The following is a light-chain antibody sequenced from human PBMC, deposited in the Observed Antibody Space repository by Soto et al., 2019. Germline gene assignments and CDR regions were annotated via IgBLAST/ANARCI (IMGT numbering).Light chain of an antibody. Sequence: HSALTQPASVSGSPGQSITISCTGTSSDVGGYNYVSWYQQHPGKAPKLMIYDVSNRPSGVSNRFSGSKSGNTASLTISGLQAEDEADYYCSSYSSSITRVFGTGTKVTVL. V-gene: IGLV2-14*01. CDR2: DVS. CDR3: SSYSSSITRV. CDR1: SSDVGGYNY. J-gene: IGLJ1*01.